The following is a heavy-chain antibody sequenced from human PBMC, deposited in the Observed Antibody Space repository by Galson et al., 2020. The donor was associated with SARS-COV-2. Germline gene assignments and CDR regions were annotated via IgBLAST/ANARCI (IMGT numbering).Heavy chain of an antibody. CDR2: ISSSSYT. J-gene: IGHJ6*02. Sequence: GESLKISCAASGFTFSDYYMSWIRQAPGKGLEWVSYISSSSYTNYADSVKGRFTISRDNAKNSLYLQMNSLRAEDTAVYYCARAQGGNYYYGMDVWGQGTTVTVSS. V-gene: IGHV3-11*06. CDR3: ARAQGGNYYYGMDV. CDR1: GFTFSDYY. D-gene: IGHD1-26*01.